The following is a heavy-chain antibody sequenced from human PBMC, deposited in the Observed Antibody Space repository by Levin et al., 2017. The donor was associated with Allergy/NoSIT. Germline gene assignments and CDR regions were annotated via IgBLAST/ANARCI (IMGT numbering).Heavy chain of an antibody. V-gene: IGHV3-20*04. CDR3: AREGGYSYYYYYMDV. CDR2: INWNGGST. Sequence: GGSLRLSCAASGFTFDDYGMSWVRQAPGKGLEWVSGINWNGGSTGYTDSVKGRFTISRDNAKNSLYLQMNSLRAEDTALYYCAREGGYSYYYYYMDVWGKGTTVTVSS. CDR1: GFTFDDYG. D-gene: IGHD5-12*01. J-gene: IGHJ6*03.